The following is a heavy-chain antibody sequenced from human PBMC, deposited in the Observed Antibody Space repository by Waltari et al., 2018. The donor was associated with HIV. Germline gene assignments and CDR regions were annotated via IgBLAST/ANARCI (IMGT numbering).Heavy chain of an antibody. CDR2: RRGKPNSYAT. J-gene: IGHJ5*02. D-gene: IGHD4-17*01. Sequence: EVQLVESGGGLVQPGGSLKLSCAASGFSFSGSAMHWVRQASGKGGGGVGRRRGKPNSYATAYAESLKGRFTISRDDSKNTAYLQMNSLKTEDTAVYYCTKSVGDSARGWFDPWGQGTLVTVSS. CDR3: TKSVGDSARGWFDP. CDR1: GFSFSGSA. V-gene: IGHV3-73*01.